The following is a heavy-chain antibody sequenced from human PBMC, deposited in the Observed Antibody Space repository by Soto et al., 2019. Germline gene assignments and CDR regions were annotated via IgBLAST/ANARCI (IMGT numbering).Heavy chain of an antibody. Sequence: SETLSLTCPVSGGSVSSGSFYWTWIRQPPGKGLEWIGYIYNSETTNYNPSLKRRVTMLLDTSKNQFSLILTSVTAADTAVYYCARDRILGGLDVWGQGTTVTVSS. J-gene: IGHJ6*02. CDR3: ARDRILGGLDV. CDR2: IYNSETT. CDR1: GGSVSSGSFY. D-gene: IGHD7-27*01. V-gene: IGHV4-61*01.